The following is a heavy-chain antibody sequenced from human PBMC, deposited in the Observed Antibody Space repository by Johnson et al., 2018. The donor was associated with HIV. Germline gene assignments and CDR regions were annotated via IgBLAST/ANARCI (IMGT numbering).Heavy chain of an antibody. D-gene: IGHD3-22*01. V-gene: IGHV3-20*04. J-gene: IGHJ3*02. CDR1: EFTFNDYG. CDR3: ARHRRNYDDSSGYPDYDAFNI. Sequence: VQLVESGGGVVRPGGSLRLSCAASEFTFNDYGMNWVRQAPGKGLEWVSGINWKGGSTGHADSVRGRFDISRDKAKNSLYLQMNSLRDDDTALYYCARHRRNYDDSSGYPDYDAFNIWGQGTTVTVSS. CDR2: INWKGGST.